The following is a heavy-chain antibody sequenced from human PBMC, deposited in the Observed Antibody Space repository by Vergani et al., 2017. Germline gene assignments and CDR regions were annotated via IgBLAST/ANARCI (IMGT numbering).Heavy chain of an antibody. J-gene: IGHJ5*02. Sequence: QVQLVESGGGVVQPGRSLRLSCAASGFTFNQYGMHWVRQAPGKGLEWVAVTWYDGNKKQYVDSVKGRFTISRDNSKSTMYLQMNSLRDEDTGVYYCARDLRLLYNRFDPWGQGTLVTVSS. CDR3: ARDLRLLYNRFDP. D-gene: IGHD1-14*01. CDR1: GFTFNQYG. V-gene: IGHV3-33*01. CDR2: TWYDGNKK.